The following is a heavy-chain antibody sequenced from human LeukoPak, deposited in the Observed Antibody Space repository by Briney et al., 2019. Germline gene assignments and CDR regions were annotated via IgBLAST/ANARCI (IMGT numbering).Heavy chain of an antibody. Sequence: SVKVSCKASGGTFSSYAISWVRQAPGQWLELMGGIIPIFGTANYAQKFQGRVTITADESTSTAYMELSSLRSEDTAVYYCVSDYYDSSGYYRPGGYWGQGTLVTVSS. V-gene: IGHV1-69*01. CDR3: VSDYYDSSGYYRPGGY. CDR1: GGTFSSYA. CDR2: IIPIFGTA. J-gene: IGHJ4*02. D-gene: IGHD3-22*01.